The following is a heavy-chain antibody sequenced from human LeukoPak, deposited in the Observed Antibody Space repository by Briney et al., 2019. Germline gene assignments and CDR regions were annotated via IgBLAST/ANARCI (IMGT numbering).Heavy chain of an antibody. V-gene: IGHV4-30-2*01. CDR2: IYHSGST. Sequence: SQTLSLTCAGSGDSISSGGYSWRWIRQPPGKGLEWIGYIYHSGSTYYNPSLKSRVTISVDRPKNQFSLKLSSVTAADTAVYYCARGGDFDYWGQGTLVTVSS. J-gene: IGHJ4*02. CDR3: ARGGDFDY. CDR1: GDSISSGGYS. D-gene: IGHD3-16*01.